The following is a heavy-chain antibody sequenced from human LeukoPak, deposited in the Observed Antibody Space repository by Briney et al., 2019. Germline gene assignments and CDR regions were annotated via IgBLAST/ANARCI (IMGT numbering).Heavy chain of an antibody. CDR2: ILSTGTT. CDR1: GIALNTND. Sequence: GGSLRLSCAASGIALNTNDMNWVRQAPGKGLEWVSHILSTGTTYYADSVRGRFTISRDNSKNTLYLLMTSLRADDTAVYYCATVKYDYGDPVGWFDPWGQGTLVTVSS. D-gene: IGHD4-17*01. J-gene: IGHJ5*02. V-gene: IGHV3-53*01. CDR3: ATVKYDYGDPVGWFDP.